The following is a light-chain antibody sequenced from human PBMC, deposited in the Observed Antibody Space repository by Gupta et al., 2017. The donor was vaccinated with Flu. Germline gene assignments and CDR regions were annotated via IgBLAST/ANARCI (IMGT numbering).Light chain of an antibody. V-gene: IGLV1-47*01. CDR2: RKN. CDR3: AAWDDSRSGWV. Sequence: QSVLPRPPSASGTAGQRVTISCSGSSSNIGSNYVDCYHQRTGAAPKLLMYRKNKRSSGVPERFSASKSGTSAAMATSGRRAEDEADYYCAAWDDSRSGWVFGGGTKLTVL. J-gene: IGLJ3*02. CDR1: SSNIGSNY.